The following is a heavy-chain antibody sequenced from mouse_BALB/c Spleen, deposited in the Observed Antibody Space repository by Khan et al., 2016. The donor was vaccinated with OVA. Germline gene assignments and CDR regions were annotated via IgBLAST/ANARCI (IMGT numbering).Heavy chain of an antibody. CDR2: IWGDGYT. J-gene: IGHJ3*01. CDR1: GFSLTSYG. V-gene: IGHV2-3*01. CDR3: AKGSRYDGFPY. D-gene: IGHD2-14*01. Sequence: VQLQESGPGLVAPSQSLSITCTVSGFSLTSYGVNWVRQPPGKGLEWLGVIWGDGYTNYHSSLISRLNISKDNSKSQVFLKLISLQTDDTATYYCAKGSRYDGFPYWGQGTLVTVSA.